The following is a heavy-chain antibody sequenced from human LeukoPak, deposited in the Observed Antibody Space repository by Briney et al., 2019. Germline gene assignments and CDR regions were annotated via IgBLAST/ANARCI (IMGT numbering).Heavy chain of an antibody. J-gene: IGHJ4*02. D-gene: IGHD2-21*01. CDR1: GYTFTIYY. V-gene: IGHV1-46*01. CDR2: INPSNGRT. CDR3: ARDGDFDY. Sequence: GASVEVSCKASGYTFTIYYIHWVRQAPGQRLEWMGIINPSNGRTSYAQEFQGRVTMTRDTSTSTVYMELSSLRSEDTAVYYCARDGDFDYWGQGTLVTVSS.